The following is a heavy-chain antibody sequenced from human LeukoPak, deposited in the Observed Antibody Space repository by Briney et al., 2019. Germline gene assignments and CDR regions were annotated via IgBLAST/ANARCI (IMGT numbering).Heavy chain of an antibody. J-gene: IGHJ4*02. D-gene: IGHD2-15*01. CDR2: ISSSSSYI. Sequence: GGSLRLSCAASGFTFSSYTMNWVRQAPGKGLEWVSSISSSSSYIYYADSVKGRFTISRDNAKNSVYLQMNSLRAEDTAVYYCARLYCSGGSCYDYWGQGTLVTVSS. CDR3: ARLYCSGGSCYDY. CDR1: GFTFSSYT. V-gene: IGHV3-21*01.